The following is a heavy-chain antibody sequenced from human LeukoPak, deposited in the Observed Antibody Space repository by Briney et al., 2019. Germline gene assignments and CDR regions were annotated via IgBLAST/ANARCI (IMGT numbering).Heavy chain of an antibody. CDR3: ARSHSITIFGVVIY. J-gene: IGHJ4*02. V-gene: IGHV1-18*01. D-gene: IGHD3-3*01. CDR2: ISAYNGNT. CDR1: GYTFTSYG. Sequence: VASVKVSCKASGYTFTSYGISWVRQAPGQGLEWMGWISAYNGNTNYAQKLQGRVTMTTDTSTSTAYMELRSLRSDDTAVYYCARSHSITIFGVVIYWGQGTLVTVSS.